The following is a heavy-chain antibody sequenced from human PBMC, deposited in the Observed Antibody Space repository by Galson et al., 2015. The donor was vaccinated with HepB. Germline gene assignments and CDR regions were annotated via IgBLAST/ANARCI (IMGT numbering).Heavy chain of an antibody. V-gene: IGHV4-34*01. Sequence: ETLSLTCAVYGGSFSGYYWSWIRQPPGKGLEWIGEINHSGSTNYNPSLKSRVTISVDTSENQFSLKLRSVTAADTAVYYCARDLWDIGLNCWGQGTLVTVSS. D-gene: IGHD5-12*01. CDR2: INHSGST. J-gene: IGHJ4*02. CDR1: GGSFSGYY. CDR3: ARDLWDIGLNC.